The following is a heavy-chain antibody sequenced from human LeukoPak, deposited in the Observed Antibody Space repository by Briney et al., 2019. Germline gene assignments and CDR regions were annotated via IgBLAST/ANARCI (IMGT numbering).Heavy chain of an antibody. V-gene: IGHV4-4*07. CDR3: ARAYCSSTSCYLYYFDY. CDR1: GGSISSYD. J-gene: IGHJ4*02. Sequence: SETLSLTCTVSGGSISSYDWSWIRQPAGKGLEWIGSIYTSGSTNYNPSLKSRVTISVDTSKNQFSLKLSSVTAADTAVYYCARAYCSSTSCYLYYFDYWGQGTLVTVSS. D-gene: IGHD2-2*01. CDR2: IYTSGST.